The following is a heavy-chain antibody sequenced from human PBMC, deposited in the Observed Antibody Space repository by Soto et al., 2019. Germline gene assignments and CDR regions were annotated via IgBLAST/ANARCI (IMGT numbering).Heavy chain of an antibody. CDR3: TRVFDSSGLDY. D-gene: IGHD3-22*01. J-gene: IGHJ4*02. Sequence: SETLSLTCTVSGGSISSGDYYWSWIRQPPGKGLEWIGYIYYSGSTYYNPSLKSRVTISVDTSKNQFSLKLSSVTAADTAVYYCTRVFDSSGLDYWGQGTLVTVSS. V-gene: IGHV4-30-4*01. CDR2: IYYSGST. CDR1: GGSISSGDYY.